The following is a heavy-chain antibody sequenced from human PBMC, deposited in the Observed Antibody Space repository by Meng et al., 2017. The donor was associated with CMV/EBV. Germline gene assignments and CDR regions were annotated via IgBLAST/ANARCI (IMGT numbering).Heavy chain of an antibody. V-gene: IGHV4-34*01. CDR3: ARGERNYDSSGYTTNWFDP. CDR2: INHSGST. D-gene: IGHD3-22*01. Sequence: GSFSGYYWSGIRQPPGKGLEWIGEINHSGSTNYNPSLKSRVTISVDTSKNQFSLKLSSVTAADTAVYYCARGERNYDSSGYTTNWFDPWGQGTLVPSPQ. CDR1: GSFSGYY. J-gene: IGHJ5*02.